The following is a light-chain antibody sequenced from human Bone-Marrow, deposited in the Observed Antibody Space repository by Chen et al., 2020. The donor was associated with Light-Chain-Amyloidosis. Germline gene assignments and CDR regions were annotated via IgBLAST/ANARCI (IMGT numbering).Light chain of an antibody. CDR3: QAADSSGTYEVI. Sequence: SYELTQPPSVSVSPGQTARITCSGDDLPTKYAYWYQQKPGQAPVLVIHRNTERPSGSTGRFPGSSSGTTSTLTISGGQAEDEADYHCQAADSSGTYEVIFGGGTKLTVL. J-gene: IGLJ2*01. V-gene: IGLV3-25*03. CDR2: RNT. CDR1: DLPTKY.